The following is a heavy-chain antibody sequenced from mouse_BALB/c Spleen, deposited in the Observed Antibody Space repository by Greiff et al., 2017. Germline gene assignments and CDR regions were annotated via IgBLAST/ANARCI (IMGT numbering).Heavy chain of an antibody. CDR3: ARGNLDYFDY. CDR2: ISSGGST. Sequence: EVKLQESGGGLVKPGGSLKLSCAASGFTFSSYAMSWVRQTPEKRLEWVASISSGGSTYYPDSVKGRFTISRDNARNILYLQMSSLRSEDTAMYYCARGNLDYFDYWGQGTTLTVSS. D-gene: IGHD1-3*01. V-gene: IGHV5-6-5*01. J-gene: IGHJ2*01. CDR1: GFTFSSYA.